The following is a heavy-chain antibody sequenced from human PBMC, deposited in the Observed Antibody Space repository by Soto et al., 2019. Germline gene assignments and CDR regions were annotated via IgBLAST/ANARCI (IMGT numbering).Heavy chain of an antibody. Sequence: QVQLVQSGAEVQKPGSSVKVSCKASGGTFSSYSINWVRQAPGQGLEWMGEIIPIFGTANYAQKCQGRVTITADESTSTDYMALSSLRSEDTAVYYCARDGGRHSGGIDYWGQGTLVTVSS. CDR2: IIPIFGTA. J-gene: IGHJ4*02. CDR3: ARDGGRHSGGIDY. D-gene: IGHD1-26*01. CDR1: GGTFSSYS. V-gene: IGHV1-69*01.